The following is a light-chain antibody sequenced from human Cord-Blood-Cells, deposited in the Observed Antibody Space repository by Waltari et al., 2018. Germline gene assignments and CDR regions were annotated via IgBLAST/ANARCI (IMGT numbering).Light chain of an antibody. V-gene: IGKV3-20*01. Sequence: EIVLTQSPGTLSLSPGERATLSCRDSQRVSSSYLAWYQQKPGQAPRLLIYGASSRATGIPDRFSGSWSGTDFTLTISRLQPEDFAVYYCQQYGSSPPLTFCGGTKVEI. J-gene: IGKJ4*01. CDR1: QRVSSSY. CDR3: QQYGSSPPLT. CDR2: GAS.